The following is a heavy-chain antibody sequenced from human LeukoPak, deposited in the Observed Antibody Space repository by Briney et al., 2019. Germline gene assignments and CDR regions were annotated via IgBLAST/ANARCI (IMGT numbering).Heavy chain of an antibody. CDR2: INPNSGGT. J-gene: IGHJ5*02. Sequence: ASVKVSCKASGYTFTGYYMHWVRQAPGQGLEWMGWINPNSGGTNYAQKFQGRVTMTRDTPISTAYMELSRLRSDDTAVYYCATGDYGDYLGWFDPWGRGTLVTVSS. CDR1: GYTFTGYY. CDR3: ATGDYGDYLGWFDP. D-gene: IGHD4-17*01. V-gene: IGHV1-2*02.